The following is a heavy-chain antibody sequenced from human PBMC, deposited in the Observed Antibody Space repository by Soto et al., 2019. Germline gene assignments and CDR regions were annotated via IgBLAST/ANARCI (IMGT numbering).Heavy chain of an antibody. V-gene: IGHV3-30-3*01. CDR3: ARSHYGDSPADFDY. CDR1: GFTFSSYA. CDR2: ISYDGSNK. D-gene: IGHD4-17*01. J-gene: IGHJ4*02. Sequence: VGSLRLSCAASGFTFSSYAMHWVRQAPGKGLEWVAVISYDGSNKYYADSVKGRFTISRDNSKNTLYLQMNSLRAEDTAVYYCARSHYGDSPADFDYWGQGTLVTVSS.